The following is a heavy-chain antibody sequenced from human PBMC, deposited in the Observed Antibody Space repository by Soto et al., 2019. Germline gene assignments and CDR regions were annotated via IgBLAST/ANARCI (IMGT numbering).Heavy chain of an antibody. CDR1: GYRFRSYY. CDR3: ARDTSRRQIYHGMDV. J-gene: IGHJ6*02. V-gene: IGHV1-46*01. CDR2: FNPANGGT. D-gene: IGHD1-1*01. Sequence: ASVKVSCKASGYRFRSYYVHWVRQAPGQGLEWIAVFNPANGGTTYAETFHGRITITTDTSTSIVFMELSSLRSEDTAVYFCARDTSRRQIYHGMDVWGQGTTVTVSS.